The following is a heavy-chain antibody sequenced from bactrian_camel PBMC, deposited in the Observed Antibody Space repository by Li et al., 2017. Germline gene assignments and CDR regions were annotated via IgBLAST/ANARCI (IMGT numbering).Heavy chain of an antibody. CDR1: GYTASTYC. CDR2: LDSDGIT. V-gene: IGHV3S6*01. Sequence: HVQLVESGGGSVQAGGSLSLSCVIYGYTASTYCKSWFRQAPGKEREGVAGLDSDGITAYANSVKGRFTISQDNAKNTLYLQMNSLKPEDTAMYYCAADPTGLDCYSGSPFIGQGTQVTVS. D-gene: IGHD3*01. J-gene: IGHJ4*01.